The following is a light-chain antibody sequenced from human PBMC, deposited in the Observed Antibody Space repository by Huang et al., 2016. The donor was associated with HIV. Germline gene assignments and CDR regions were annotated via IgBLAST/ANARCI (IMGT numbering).Light chain of an antibody. CDR3: QQFDNLPLT. CDR1: QDISPH. V-gene: IGKV1-33*01. CDR2: DAS. Sequence: DIQMTQSPSSLSASVGDRVTITCQASQDISPHLNWYQQTPGKAPNLLSYDASNLETGVPSRFSERRSGTDFTLIISSLQPEDIATYYCQQFDNLPLTFGGGTKVEIK. J-gene: IGKJ4*01.